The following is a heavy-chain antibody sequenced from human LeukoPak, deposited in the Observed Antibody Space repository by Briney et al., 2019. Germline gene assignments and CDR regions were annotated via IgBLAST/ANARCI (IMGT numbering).Heavy chain of an antibody. CDR3: GILTLSPG. V-gene: IGHV3-74*01. Sequence: GGSLRLSCAASEITLSNYWIHWVRQAPGKGLVWVSRISYDGHNTNYADSVKGRFTISRDTAKNTLYLQMNSRRVDDTAVYYCGILTLSPGWGQGTLVTVSS. CDR2: ISYDGHNT. J-gene: IGHJ4*02. D-gene: IGHD1-14*01. CDR1: EITLSNYW.